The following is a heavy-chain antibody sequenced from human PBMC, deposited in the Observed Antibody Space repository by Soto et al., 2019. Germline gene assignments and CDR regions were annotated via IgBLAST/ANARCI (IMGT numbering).Heavy chain of an antibody. CDR1: GYSFTSYY. V-gene: IGHV1-46*01. J-gene: IGHJ6*02. D-gene: IGHD3-10*01. CDR2: LNPSGGST. CDR3: ARAPFPMVRRPRYYYGTDC. Sequence: ASVKVSCKASGYSFTSYYMQWVRQAPGQGLEWMGILNPSGGSTSYAQEFQGRVTMTRDTSTSTVYVELSSLRSEDTAVYYCARAPFPMVRRPRYYYGTDCWGQGPMGTGSS.